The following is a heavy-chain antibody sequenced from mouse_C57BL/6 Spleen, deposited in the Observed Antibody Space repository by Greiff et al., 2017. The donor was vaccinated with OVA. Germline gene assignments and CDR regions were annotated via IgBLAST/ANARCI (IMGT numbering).Heavy chain of an antibody. CDR3: TRPPRRSAMDY. Sequence: QVQLQQSGAELVRPGASVTLSCKASGYTFTDYEMHWVKQTPVHGLEWIGAIDPETGGTAYNQKFKGKAILTADKSSSTAYMELRSLTSEDSAVYYCTRPPRRSAMDYWGQGTSVTVSS. CDR1: GYTFTDYE. J-gene: IGHJ4*01. CDR2: IDPETGGT. V-gene: IGHV1-15*01.